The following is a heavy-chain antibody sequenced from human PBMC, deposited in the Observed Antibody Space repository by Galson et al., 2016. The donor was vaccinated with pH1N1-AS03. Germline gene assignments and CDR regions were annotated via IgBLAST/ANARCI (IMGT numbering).Heavy chain of an antibody. J-gene: IGHJ4*02. D-gene: IGHD6-19*01. V-gene: IGHV4-38-2*02. CDR1: GYSITTGHY. CDR2: IYPAVST. CDR3: ARSPRLISVAGTFPSRFDF. Sequence: ETLSLTCSVSGYSITTGHYWGWIRQPPGRGLEWIGSIYPAVSTDHNPSLKSRVALSVDTSKNQFSLTLSSVTAADTAPYYCARSPRLISVAGTFPSRFDFWGPGILVTVSS.